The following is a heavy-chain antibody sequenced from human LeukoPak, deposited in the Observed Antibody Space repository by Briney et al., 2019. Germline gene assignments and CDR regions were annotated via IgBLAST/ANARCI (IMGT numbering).Heavy chain of an antibody. J-gene: IGHJ3*02. CDR1: GFTFSTHG. Sequence: PGGSLRLSCVTSGFTFSTHGMHWVRQAPGKGLEWVAVIWFDGSNKYYADSVKGRFTISRDNSKDTLYLQMNSLRAEDTAVYYCARVSGRYAFDIWGQGTMVTVSS. V-gene: IGHV3-33*01. CDR2: IWFDGSNK. CDR3: ARVSGRYAFDI. D-gene: IGHD1-26*01.